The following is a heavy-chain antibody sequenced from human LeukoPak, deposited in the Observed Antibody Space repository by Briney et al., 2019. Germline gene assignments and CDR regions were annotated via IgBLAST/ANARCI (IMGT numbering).Heavy chain of an antibody. D-gene: IGHD6-19*01. CDR1: GFIVSSNY. V-gene: IGHV3-53*01. J-gene: IGHJ4*02. Sequence: PGGSLRLPCAASGFIVSSNYMSWVRQPPGKGLEWVSVIYSGGTTYYADSVKGRFTVSRDDSKSMHFLQMNSLRPEDTALYFCAKRITVSAGYYLDSWGRGTLVTVSS. CDR2: IYSGGTT. CDR3: AKRITVSAGYYLDS.